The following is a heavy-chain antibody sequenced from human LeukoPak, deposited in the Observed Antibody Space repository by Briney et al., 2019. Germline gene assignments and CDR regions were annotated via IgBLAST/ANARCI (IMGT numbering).Heavy chain of an antibody. CDR2: INHSGST. J-gene: IGHJ4*02. CDR1: GGSFSGYY. Sequence: SETLSLTCAVYGGSFSGYYWSWIRQPPGKGLEWIGEINHSGSTNYNPSLKSRVTISVDTSKNQFSLKLSSVTAADTAVYYCARPVRYQPAPFDYWGQGTLVTVSS. D-gene: IGHD2-2*01. CDR3: ARPVRYQPAPFDY. V-gene: IGHV4-34*01.